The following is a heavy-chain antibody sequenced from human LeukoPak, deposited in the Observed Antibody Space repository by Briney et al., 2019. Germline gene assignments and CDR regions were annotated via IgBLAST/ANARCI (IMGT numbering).Heavy chain of an antibody. J-gene: IGHJ6*03. CDR1: GFTFSSYA. CDR3: ARESDFWSGYYRSAGGYYYYYMDV. CDR2: ISGSGGST. D-gene: IGHD3-3*01. Sequence: GGSLRLSCAASGFTFSSYAMSWVRQAPGKGLEWVSAISGSGGSTYYADSVKGRFTISRDNAKNSLYLQMNSLRAEDTAVYYCARESDFWSGYYRSAGGYYYYYMDVWGKGTTVTVSS. V-gene: IGHV3-23*01.